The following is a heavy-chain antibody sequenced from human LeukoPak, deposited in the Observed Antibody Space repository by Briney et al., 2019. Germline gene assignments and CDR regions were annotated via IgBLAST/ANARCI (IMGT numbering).Heavy chain of an antibody. CDR3: ARRDYYGSGSYYNFDY. Sequence: PSETLSLTCTVSGGSISSSSYYWSWIRQPPGKGLEWIGSIYYSGSTYYNPSLKSRVTISVDTSKNQFSLKLSSVTAADTAVYYCARRDYYGSGSYYNFDYWGQGTLVTVSS. CDR2: IYYSGST. CDR1: GGSISSSSYY. D-gene: IGHD3-10*01. V-gene: IGHV4-39*01. J-gene: IGHJ4*02.